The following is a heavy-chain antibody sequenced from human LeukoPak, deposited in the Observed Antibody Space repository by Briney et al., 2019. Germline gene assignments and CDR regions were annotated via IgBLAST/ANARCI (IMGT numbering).Heavy chain of an antibody. CDR1: GFNFIDYN. Sequence: GGSLRLSCAGSGFNFIDYNMNWVRQAPGKGLEWISYISSRGTTYYADSVKGRFTISRDNARNSIYLQGDSLTAADTAVYYCTRGVPATISGWYFDLWGRGTLVTVYS. CDR3: TRGVPATISGWYFDL. J-gene: IGHJ2*01. D-gene: IGHD3-9*01. CDR2: ISSRGTT. V-gene: IGHV3-69-1*01.